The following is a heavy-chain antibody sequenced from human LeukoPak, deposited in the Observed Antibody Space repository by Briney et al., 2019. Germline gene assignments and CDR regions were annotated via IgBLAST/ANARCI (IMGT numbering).Heavy chain of an antibody. D-gene: IGHD3-22*01. Sequence: GGSLRLSCAASGFTFSSYAMSWVCQAPGKGLEWVSAISGSGGSTYYADSVKGRFTISRDNSKNTLYLQMNSLRAEDTAVYYCAKDSSGYSLVYWGQGTLVTVSS. CDR2: ISGSGGST. J-gene: IGHJ4*02. CDR1: GFTFSSYA. CDR3: AKDSSGYSLVY. V-gene: IGHV3-23*01.